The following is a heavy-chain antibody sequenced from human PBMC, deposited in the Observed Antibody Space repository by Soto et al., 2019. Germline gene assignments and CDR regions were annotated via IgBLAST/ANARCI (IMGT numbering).Heavy chain of an antibody. J-gene: IGHJ4*02. V-gene: IGHV3-30*02. D-gene: IGHD3-22*01. CDR1: GFAFSTYG. CDR2: IQYHGINK. CDR3: ARGLDYDSSGYYLDF. Sequence: GGSLRLSCAASGFAFSTYGMHWVRQAPGKGLEWVAFIQYHGINKDYADSVKGRFTISRDNSRNTLYLQMNSLRVEDTAVYYCARGLDYDSSGYYLDFWGQGALVTVSS.